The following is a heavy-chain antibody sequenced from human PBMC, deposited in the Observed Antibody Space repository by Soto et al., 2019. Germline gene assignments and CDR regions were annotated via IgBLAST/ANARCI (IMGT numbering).Heavy chain of an antibody. D-gene: IGHD2-2*01. V-gene: IGHV2-5*01. J-gene: IGHJ6*02. CDR1: GFSLSTSGVG. CDR2: IYWNDDK. CDR3: AHRPSMAPPYQYSMDV. Sequence: GSGPTLVNPTQTLTLTCTFSGFSLSTSGVGVGWIRQPPGKALEWLALIYWNDDKRYSPSLKSRLTITKDTSKNQVVLTMTNMDPVDTATYYRAHRPSMAPPYQYSMDVSGQGTTVTVSS.